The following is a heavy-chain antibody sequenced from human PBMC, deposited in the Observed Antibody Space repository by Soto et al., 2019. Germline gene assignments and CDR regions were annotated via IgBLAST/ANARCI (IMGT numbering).Heavy chain of an antibody. J-gene: IGHJ6*03. CDR1: GGSISSYY. D-gene: IGHD5-12*01. Sequence: SETLSLTCTVSGGSISSYYWSWIRQPPGKGLEWIGYIYYSGSTNYNPSLKSRVTISVDTSKNQFSLELSSVTAADTAVYYCARRRSSGYLYYYFYVDVWGKGTTVTVSS. V-gene: IGHV4-59*08. CDR3: ARRRSSGYLYYYFYVDV. CDR2: IYYSGST.